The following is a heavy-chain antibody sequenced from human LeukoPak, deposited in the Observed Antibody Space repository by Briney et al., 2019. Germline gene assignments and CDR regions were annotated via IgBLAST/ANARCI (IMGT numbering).Heavy chain of an antibody. J-gene: IGHJ4*02. V-gene: IGHV3-64*04. CDR2: ISSNGGST. CDR3: AKDTERYCSGGSCYYFDY. Sequence: GGSLRLSCSASGFTFSSYAMHWVRQAAGKGLEYVSGISSNGGSTYYADSVKGRFTISRDNSKNTLYLQMNSLRAEDTAVYYCAKDTERYCSGGSCYYFDYWGQGTLVTVSS. CDR1: GFTFSSYA. D-gene: IGHD2-15*01.